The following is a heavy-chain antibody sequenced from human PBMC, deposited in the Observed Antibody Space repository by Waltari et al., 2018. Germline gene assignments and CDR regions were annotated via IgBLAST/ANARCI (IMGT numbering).Heavy chain of an antibody. J-gene: IGHJ3*01. V-gene: IGHV4-38-2*01. D-gene: IGHD3-10*01. CDR3: ARTNYYGSIGSV. Sequence: QVQLQESGPGLVKPSETLSLTCAVSGYSISSGYYWGWLRQPPGKGLEWIGSIYHSGSTYYNPSLKSRVTISVDTSKNQFSLKLSSVTAADTAVYYCARTNYYGSIGSVWGQGTMVTVSS. CDR2: IYHSGST. CDR1: GYSISSGYY.